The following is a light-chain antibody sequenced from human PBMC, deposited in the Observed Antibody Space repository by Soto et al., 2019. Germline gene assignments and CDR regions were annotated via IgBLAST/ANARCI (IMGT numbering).Light chain of an antibody. V-gene: IGLV2-23*01. CDR2: EGS. J-gene: IGLJ2*01. CDR1: SSDIGPYNL. CDR3: CSYAGSSTLV. Sequence: QSVLTQPASVSGSPGQSITISCTGTSSDIGPYNLVSWYQLHPGKAPKLMIYEGSKRPSGVSNRFSGSKSGNTASLTISGLQAEDEAEYHCCSYAGSSTLVFGGGTKLTVL.